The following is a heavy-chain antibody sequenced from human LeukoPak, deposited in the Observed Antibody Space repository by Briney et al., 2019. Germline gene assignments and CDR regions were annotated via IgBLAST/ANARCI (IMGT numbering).Heavy chain of an antibody. CDR2: INPSGGST. CDR1: GYTFTSYY. J-gene: IGHJ4*02. Sequence: VASVKVSCKASGYTFTSYYMHWVRQAPGQGLEWMGIINPSGGSTSYAQKFQGRVTMTRNTSTSTVYMELSSLRSDDTAVYYCARDTYYYGSGSPSDYWGQGTLVTVSS. V-gene: IGHV1-46*01. CDR3: ARDTYYYGSGSPSDY. D-gene: IGHD3-10*01.